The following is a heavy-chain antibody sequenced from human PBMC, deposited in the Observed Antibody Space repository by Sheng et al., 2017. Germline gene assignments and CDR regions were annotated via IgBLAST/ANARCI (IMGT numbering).Heavy chain of an antibody. D-gene: IGHD3-16*02. Sequence: QVQLQESGPGLVKPSETLSLTCTVSGYSISSGYYWGWIRQPPGKGLEWIGSIYHSGSTYYNPSLKSRVTISVDTSKNQFSLKLSSVTAADTAVYYCAAWGSYRYNWFDPWGQGTLVTVSS. CDR2: IYHSGST. CDR1: GYSISSGYY. J-gene: IGHJ5*02. V-gene: IGHV4-38-2*02. CDR3: AAWGSYRYNWFDP.